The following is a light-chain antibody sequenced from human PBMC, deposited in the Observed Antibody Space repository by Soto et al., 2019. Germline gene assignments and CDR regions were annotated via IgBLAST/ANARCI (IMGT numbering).Light chain of an antibody. J-gene: IGKJ1*01. CDR3: QQYGSSLWT. Sequence: EIVLTQSPGTLSLSPGERATLSCRASQSVSSSYLAWYKQKPGQPPRFLIYDASTRPTGIPDRISGSGSGTDFTLTISRLEPEDFAVYYCQQYGSSLWTFGQGNRVEIK. CDR2: DAS. V-gene: IGKV3-20*01. CDR1: QSVSSSY.